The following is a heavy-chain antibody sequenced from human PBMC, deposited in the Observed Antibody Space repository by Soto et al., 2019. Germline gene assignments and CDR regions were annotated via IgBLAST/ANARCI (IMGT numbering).Heavy chain of an antibody. D-gene: IGHD1-26*01. CDR3: AAGGALPRYF. CDR1: GGSISSGGYS. Sequence: QLQLQESGSGLVKPSQTLSLTCAVSGGSISSGGYSWSWIRQPPGKGLEWIGYIYHSGSTYYNPSQQSRITITADRSKNQFSLKLSSVTAADTAVYYCAAGGALPRYFWGQGTLVTVSS. CDR2: IYHSGST. J-gene: IGHJ4*02. V-gene: IGHV4-30-2*01.